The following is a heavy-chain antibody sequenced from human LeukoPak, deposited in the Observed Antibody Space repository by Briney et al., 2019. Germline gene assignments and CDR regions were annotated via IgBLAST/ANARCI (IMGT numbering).Heavy chain of an antibody. V-gene: IGHV3-30*18. J-gene: IGHJ4*02. CDR1: GFTFSSYG. CDR2: ISYDGSNK. CDR3: AKDQSGSYVIDY. D-gene: IGHD1-26*01. Sequence: GRSLRLSCAASGFTFSSYGMHWVRQAPGKGLEWVAVISYDGSNKYYADSVKGRFTIFRDNSKNTLYLQMNSLRAEDTAVYFCAKDQSGSYVIDYWGQGTLVTVSS.